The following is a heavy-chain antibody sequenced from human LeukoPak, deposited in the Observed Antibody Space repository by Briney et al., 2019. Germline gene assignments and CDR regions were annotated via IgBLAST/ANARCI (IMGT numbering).Heavy chain of an antibody. CDR1: GGSISSSSYY. Sequence: KASDTLSLTCTVSGGSISSSSYYWGWIRQPPGKGLEWIGEINHSGSTNYNPSLTSRVTISVDTSKNQFSLKLSSVTAADTAVYYCARGFIRRPSFDIWGQGTMVTVSS. CDR2: INHSGST. J-gene: IGHJ3*02. V-gene: IGHV4-39*07. CDR3: ARGFIRRPSFDI.